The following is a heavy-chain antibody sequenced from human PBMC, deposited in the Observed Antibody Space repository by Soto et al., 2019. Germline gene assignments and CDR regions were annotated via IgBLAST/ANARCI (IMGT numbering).Heavy chain of an antibody. V-gene: IGHV3-11*01. CDR1: GFTFSDYY. Sequence: QVQLVESGGGFVKTSGSLTLACGGSGFTFSDYYMSWVRQAPGKGLEWVAYISSSGNTIYYADSVKGRFTISRDNAKNSVVLQMSNLRAEDTALYFCAKMSSENYYDPVFSWGQGTLVTVSS. CDR2: ISSSGNTI. D-gene: IGHD3-22*01. J-gene: IGHJ4*02. CDR3: AKMSSENYYDPVFS.